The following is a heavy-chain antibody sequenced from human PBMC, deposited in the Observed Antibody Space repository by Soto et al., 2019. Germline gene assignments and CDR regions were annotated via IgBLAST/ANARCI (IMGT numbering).Heavy chain of an antibody. CDR2: ISAYNGNT. Sequence: ASVKVSCKASGYTFTSYGISWVRQAPGQGLEWMGWISAYNGNTNYAQKLQGRVTMTTDTSTSTSYMELRSLRSDDTAVYYCARGNYYDSSGYYYYWGQGTRVTVSS. CDR3: ARGNYYDSSGYYYY. V-gene: IGHV1-18*01. J-gene: IGHJ4*02. D-gene: IGHD3-22*01. CDR1: GYTFTSYG.